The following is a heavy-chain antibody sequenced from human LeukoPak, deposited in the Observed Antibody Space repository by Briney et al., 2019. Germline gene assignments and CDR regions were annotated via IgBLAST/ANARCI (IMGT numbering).Heavy chain of an antibody. J-gene: IGHJ5*02. Sequence: PSETLSLTCTVSGGSISSGGYYWSWIRQHPGKGLEWIGYIYYSGRTYYNPSLKSRVTISVDTSKNQFSLKLSSVTAADTAVYYCARASDFWSGHNWFDPWGQGTLVTVSS. CDR3: ARASDFWSGHNWFDP. D-gene: IGHD3-3*01. CDR1: GGSISSGGYY. CDR2: IYYSGRT. V-gene: IGHV4-31*03.